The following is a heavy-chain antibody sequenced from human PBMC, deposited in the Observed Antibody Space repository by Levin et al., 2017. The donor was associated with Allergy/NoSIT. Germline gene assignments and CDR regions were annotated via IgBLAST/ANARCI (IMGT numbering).Heavy chain of an antibody. J-gene: IGHJ4*02. D-gene: IGHD6-13*01. CDR1: GFTFSSYW. CDR2: IHPDGYET. Sequence: GESLKISCAASGFTFSSYWIHWVSQAPGKGLVWVSRIHPDGYETNYADSVRGRFAISRDDAKNTVYLEMNSLTVADTAVYFCTRVPKIGAGKGIDHWGQGILVTVSS. CDR3: TRVPKIGAGKGIDH. V-gene: IGHV3-74*01.